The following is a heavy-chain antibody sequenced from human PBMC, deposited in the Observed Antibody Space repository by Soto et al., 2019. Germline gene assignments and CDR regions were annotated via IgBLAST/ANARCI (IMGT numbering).Heavy chain of an antibody. V-gene: IGHV4-59*08. Sequence: PSETLSLTCIVSGDSINSYYWNWIRQPPGRGLEWIGYVYSSGSAIYNPSLKSRVTLSVDTSKNQFALNLRSVTAADTAVYFCSRLRYGGYPDYWGQGRPVTVSS. J-gene: IGHJ4*02. D-gene: IGHD2-15*01. CDR1: GDSINSYY. CDR3: SRLRYGGYPDY. CDR2: VYSSGSA.